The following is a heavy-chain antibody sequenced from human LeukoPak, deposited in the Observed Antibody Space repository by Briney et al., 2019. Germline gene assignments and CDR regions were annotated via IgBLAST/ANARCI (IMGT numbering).Heavy chain of an antibody. CDR3: ATQILLCHYY. J-gene: IGHJ4*02. V-gene: IGHV4-34*08. CDR1: GGTFSGYY. Sequence: PSETLSLTCAVYGGTFSGYYWSWIRHPPGKGLEWIGEINHSGSTNYNPSLKSRVTISVDTSNNQFSLRMTSVTAADTAVYYCATQILLCHYYWGQGTLVTVYS. CDR2: INHSGST. D-gene: IGHD2/OR15-2a*01.